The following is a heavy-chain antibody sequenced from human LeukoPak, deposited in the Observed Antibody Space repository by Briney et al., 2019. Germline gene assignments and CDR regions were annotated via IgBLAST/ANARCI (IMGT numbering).Heavy chain of an antibody. Sequence: SETLSLTCTVPGGSISSSSYYWGWIRQPPGKGLEWIGSNYYSGSTYYNPSLKSRVNISVDTSKNQFSLKLSSVTAADTAVYYCLRFLEWSVIDYWGQGTLVTVSS. CDR2: NYYSGST. CDR3: LRFLEWSVIDY. V-gene: IGHV4-39*01. D-gene: IGHD3-3*01. J-gene: IGHJ4*02. CDR1: GGSISSSSYY.